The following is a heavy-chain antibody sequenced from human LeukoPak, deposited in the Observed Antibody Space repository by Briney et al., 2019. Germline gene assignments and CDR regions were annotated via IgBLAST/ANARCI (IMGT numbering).Heavy chain of an antibody. CDR1: GGSISSGGYS. J-gene: IGHJ5*02. CDR3: ARGLIDNWFDP. V-gene: IGHV4-30-2*01. D-gene: IGHD3-16*01. Sequence: SETLSLTCAVSGGSISSGGYSWSWIRQPPGKGLEWIGYIYYSGSTYYNPSLKSRVTISVDKSKNQFSLKLSSVTAADTAVYYCARGLIDNWFDPWGQGTLVTVSS. CDR2: IYYSGST.